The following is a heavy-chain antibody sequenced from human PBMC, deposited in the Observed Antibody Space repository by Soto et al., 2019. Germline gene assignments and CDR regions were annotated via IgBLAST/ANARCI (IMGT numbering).Heavy chain of an antibody. D-gene: IGHD1-26*01. V-gene: IGHV3-33*01. J-gene: IGHJ5*02. CDR1: GFTFSSYG. CDR3: ARGEDWFDP. CDR2: IWYDGSNK. Sequence: QVQLVESGGGVVQPGRSLRLSCAASGFTFSSYGMHWVRQAPGKGLEWVAVIWYDGSNKYYADSVKGRFTISRDNSKNTLYLQMNSLRAEDTAVYYCARGEDWFDPWGQGTLVTVSS.